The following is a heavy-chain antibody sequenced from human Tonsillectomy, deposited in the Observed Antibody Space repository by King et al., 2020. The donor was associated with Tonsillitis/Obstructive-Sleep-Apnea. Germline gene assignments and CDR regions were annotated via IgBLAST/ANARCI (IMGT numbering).Heavy chain of an antibody. D-gene: IGHD2-2*01. Sequence: VQLVQSGGGLVKPGGSLRLSCAASGFTFSSYSMNWVRQAPGKGLEWVSSISSSSSYISYADSVKGRFTISKDNVKKSLYLQMNSLRAEDTAVYYFATGVSRTSCFPVDDYWGQGNVFTVSS. CDR2: ISSSSSYI. CDR1: GFTFSSYS. CDR3: ATGVSRTSCFPVDDY. J-gene: IGHJ4*02. V-gene: IGHV3-21*01.